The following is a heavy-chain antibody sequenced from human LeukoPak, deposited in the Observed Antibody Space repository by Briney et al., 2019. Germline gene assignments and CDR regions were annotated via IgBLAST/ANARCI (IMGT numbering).Heavy chain of an antibody. CDR2: IYYSGST. CDR1: GGSISSYY. Sequence: SETLSLTCTVSGGSISSYYWSWIRQPPGKGLEWIGYIYYSGSTNYNPSLKSRVTISVDTSKNQFSLKLGSVTAADTAVYYCARTSAAGALGTFDIWGQGTMVTVPS. D-gene: IGHD6-13*01. V-gene: IGHV4-59*01. CDR3: ARTSAAGALGTFDI. J-gene: IGHJ3*02.